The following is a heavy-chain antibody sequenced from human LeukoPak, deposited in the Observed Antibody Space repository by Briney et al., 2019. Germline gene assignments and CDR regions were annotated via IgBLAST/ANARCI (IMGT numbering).Heavy chain of an antibody. CDR2: ITYSSGYT. D-gene: IGHD6-19*01. CDR3: ARGVGGYSSGWYVNFDH. V-gene: IGHV3-23*01. Sequence: GGSLRLSCAASGFTFSSYDMSWVRQAPGKGLEWVSGITYSSGYTYYADSVKGRFTISRDNSRNTLYLQMNSLRAEDTAVYYCARGVGGYSSGWYVNFDHWGQGTLVTVSS. J-gene: IGHJ4*02. CDR1: GFTFSSYD.